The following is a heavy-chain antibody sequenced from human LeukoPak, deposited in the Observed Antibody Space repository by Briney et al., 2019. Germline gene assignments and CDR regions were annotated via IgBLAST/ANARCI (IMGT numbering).Heavy chain of an antibody. CDR3: VKTNPSYAFDY. CDR1: GFTFSTYA. D-gene: IGHD1-14*01. V-gene: IGHV3-23*01. J-gene: IGHJ4*02. CDR2: ISNIGRGT. Sequence: GGSLRLSCAASGFTFSTYAMRWVRQAPGKGLEWVSAISNIGRGTYYADSVKGRFTVSRDNSKNTLYLQMNSLRAEDTAIYYCVKTNPSYAFDYWGQGTLVTVSS.